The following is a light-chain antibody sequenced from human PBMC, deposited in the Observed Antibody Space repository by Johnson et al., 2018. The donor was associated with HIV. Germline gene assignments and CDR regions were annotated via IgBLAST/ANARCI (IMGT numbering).Light chain of an antibody. CDR2: KND. Sequence: QSVLTQPPSVSAAPGQKVTISCSGSSSNIGDNYVSWYQQLPGTAPKVLIYKNDQRPSGIPDRFSGSKSGTSATLGITGLPTGDEADYYCGTWDTSLSVGGFFGTGTKVTVL. V-gene: IGLV1-51*02. CDR1: SSNIGDNY. CDR3: GTWDTSLSVGGF. J-gene: IGLJ1*01.